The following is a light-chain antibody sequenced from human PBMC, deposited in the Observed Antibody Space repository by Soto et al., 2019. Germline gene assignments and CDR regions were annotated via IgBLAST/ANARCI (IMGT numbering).Light chain of an antibody. CDR1: SGSIASNY. V-gene: IGLV6-57*04. J-gene: IGLJ2*01. CDR3: QSYDNVV. CDR2: EDN. Sequence: FMLTQPHSVSESPGKTVTISCTRSSGSIASNYVQWYQQRPGSAPTTVIYEDNQRPSGVPDRFSGSIDSSSNSASLTISGLKTEDEADYYCQSYDNVVFGGGTKLTVL.